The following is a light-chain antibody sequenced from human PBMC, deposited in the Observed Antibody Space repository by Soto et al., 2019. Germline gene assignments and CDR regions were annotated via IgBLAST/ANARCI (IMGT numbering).Light chain of an antibody. CDR3: QQYGTSRDYT. Sequence: EIVMTQSPATLSVSPGERATLSCRASQSISSTSLAWYQQKPGQAPRLLISGTSTRATGIPDRFTGSGSGTDFTLTISSLEPEDFAVYYCQQYGTSRDYTFGQGTKV. J-gene: IGKJ2*01. V-gene: IGKV3-20*01. CDR2: GTS. CDR1: QSISSTS.